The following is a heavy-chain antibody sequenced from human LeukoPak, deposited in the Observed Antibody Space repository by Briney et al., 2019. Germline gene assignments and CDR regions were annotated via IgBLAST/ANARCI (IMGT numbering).Heavy chain of an antibody. CDR3: ARDLLTGDAFDI. CDR1: GFTFSSYA. D-gene: IGHD7-27*01. CDR2: ISSTGGST. V-gene: IGHV3-23*01. J-gene: IGHJ3*02. Sequence: GGSLRLSCAGSGFTFSSYAMSWVRQAPGKGLEWVSVISSTGGSTFYADSVKGRFTISRDNSKNTLYLQMNSLRAEDTAVYYCARDLLTGDAFDIWGQGTMVTVSS.